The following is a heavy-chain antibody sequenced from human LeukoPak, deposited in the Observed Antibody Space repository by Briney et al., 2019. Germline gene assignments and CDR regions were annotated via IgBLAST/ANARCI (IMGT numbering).Heavy chain of an antibody. D-gene: IGHD2-15*01. CDR1: GGSISSYY. CDR3: ATRSTGVAATFDS. Sequence: SETLSLTCTVSGGSISSYYWSWIRQPPGKGLEWIGYIYDSGNTNYNPSLKSRVTISVDTSKNQFPLKLSSVTAADTAVYYCATRSTGVAATFDSWGQGALVTVSS. J-gene: IGHJ4*02. CDR2: IYDSGNT. V-gene: IGHV4-59*01.